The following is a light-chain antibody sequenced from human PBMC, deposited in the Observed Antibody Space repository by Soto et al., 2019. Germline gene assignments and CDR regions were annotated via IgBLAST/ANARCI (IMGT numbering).Light chain of an antibody. V-gene: IGLV2-14*01. CDR3: SSYRTGGPFG. J-gene: IGLJ1*01. CDR2: EVS. Sequence: QSALTQPASVSGSPGQSIAISCTGTSSDVGGYNYVSWYQQLPGKAPKLLISEVSNRPSGGSHRFSGSKSGNTASLTISGLQAEDEADYYCSSYRTGGPFGFGTGTKVTVL. CDR1: SSDVGGYNY.